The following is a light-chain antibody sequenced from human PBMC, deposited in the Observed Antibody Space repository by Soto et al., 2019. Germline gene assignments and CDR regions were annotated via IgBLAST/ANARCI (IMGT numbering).Light chain of an antibody. Sequence: QSVLTQAPSASGTPGQRVTISCSGSSSNVGGNYVYWYQQFPGTAPKLLIYRNDQRPSGVPDRFSGSKSGTSASLAISGLRPDDEADYHCAAWDDSLRGHVFGGGTKVTVL. V-gene: IGLV1-47*01. CDR2: RND. CDR3: AAWDDSLRGHV. CDR1: SSNVGGNY. J-gene: IGLJ3*02.